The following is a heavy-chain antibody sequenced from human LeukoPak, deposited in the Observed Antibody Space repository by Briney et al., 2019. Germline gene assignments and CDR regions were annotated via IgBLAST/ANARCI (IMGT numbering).Heavy chain of an antibody. CDR1: GFTFSNAW. V-gene: IGHV3-15*01. J-gene: IGHJ6*03. Sequence: GGSLRLSCAASGFTFSNAWMSWVRQAPGKGLEWVGRIKSKTDGGTTDYAAPVKGRFTISRDDSKNTLYLQMNSLKTEDTAVYYCTTGPPLPHLQYLRFGVYYYMDVWGKGTTVTVSS. CDR3: TTGPPLPHLQYLRFGVYYYMDV. CDR2: IKSKTDGGTT. D-gene: IGHD4-11*01.